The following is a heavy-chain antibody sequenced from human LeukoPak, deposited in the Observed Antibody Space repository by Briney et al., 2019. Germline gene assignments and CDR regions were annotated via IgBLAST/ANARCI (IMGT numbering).Heavy chain of an antibody. Sequence: SETLSLTCAVSGGSISSSNWWSWVRQPPGKGLEWIGEIYHSGSTNYNPSLKSRVTISVDKSKNQFSLKLGSVTAADTAVYYCARGAYYYGSGKIFDYWGQGTLVTVSS. CDR1: GGSISSSNW. V-gene: IGHV4-4*02. D-gene: IGHD3-10*01. J-gene: IGHJ4*02. CDR3: ARGAYYYGSGKIFDY. CDR2: IYHSGST.